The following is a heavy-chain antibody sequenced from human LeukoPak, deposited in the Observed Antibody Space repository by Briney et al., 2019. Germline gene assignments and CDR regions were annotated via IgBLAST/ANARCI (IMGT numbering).Heavy chain of an antibody. J-gene: IGHJ4*02. CDR1: GFTFSDYA. CDR3: AKRYDTGGYYHFDC. Sequence: GGSLRLSCAASGFTFSDYAMSWVRQAPGKGLGWVCTISGGGVTTYYADSVKGRFTISRDNSKNTLYLQMNSLRAEDTALYFCAKRYDTGGYYHFDCWGQGTLVTVSS. V-gene: IGHV3-23*01. CDR2: ISGGGVTT. D-gene: IGHD3-22*01.